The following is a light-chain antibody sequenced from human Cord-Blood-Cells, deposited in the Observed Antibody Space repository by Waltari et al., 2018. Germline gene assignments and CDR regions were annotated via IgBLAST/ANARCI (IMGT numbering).Light chain of an antibody. CDR2: EVS. CDR1: SRAVGGYNY. V-gene: IGLV2-11*01. Sequence: QSALTQPRSVSWSPGQSATISCTGTSRAVGGYNYVSLYQQHPGKAPKLMIYEVSKLPSGVPDRFSGSKSGNTASRTISGLQAEDEADYYCCSYAGSYTYVFGTGTKVTVL. CDR3: CSYAGSYTYV. J-gene: IGLJ1*01.